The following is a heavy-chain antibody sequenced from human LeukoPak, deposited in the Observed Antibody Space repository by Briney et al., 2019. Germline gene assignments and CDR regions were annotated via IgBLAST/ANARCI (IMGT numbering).Heavy chain of an antibody. CDR3: ASSGSGSYTFDY. V-gene: IGHV3-21*01. CDR1: GFTFSSYS. D-gene: IGHD3-10*01. J-gene: IGHJ4*02. CDR2: ISSSSSYI. Sequence: GGSLRLSCAASGFTFSSYSMNWVRQAPGKGLEWVSSISSSSSYIYYADSVKGRFTISRDNAKNSLYLQMNSLGAEDTAVYYCASSGSGSYTFDYWGQGTLVTVSS.